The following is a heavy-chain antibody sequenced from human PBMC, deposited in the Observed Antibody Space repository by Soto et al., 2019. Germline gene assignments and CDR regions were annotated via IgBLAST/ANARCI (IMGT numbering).Heavy chain of an antibody. CDR1: RVGFTSKY. CDR3: ARGITIFGVVSSYYFDY. J-gene: IGHJ4*02. V-gene: IGHV1-46*03. D-gene: IGHD3-3*01. CDR2: INPSGGST. Sequence: GVPAELSSKECRVGFTSKYVNWTCHSHRQGLEWMGIINPSGGSTSYAQKFQGRVTMTRDTSTSTVYMELSSLRSEDTAVYYCARGITIFGVVSSYYFDYWGEGILVPRSS.